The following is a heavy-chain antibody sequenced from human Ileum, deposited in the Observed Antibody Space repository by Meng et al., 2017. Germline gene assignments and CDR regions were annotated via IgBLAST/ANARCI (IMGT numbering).Heavy chain of an antibody. J-gene: IGHJ4*01. D-gene: IGHD6-6*01. V-gene: IGHV1-3*01. CDR3: GRGRASFYFDF. CDR1: GFTFSNYA. CDR2: IHAGSGDT. Sequence: QVQFVQSGAEVKKPVASVRISCKASGFTFSNYAIYWVRQAPGQSLEWLGWIHAGSGDTKFSQTFQGRLTFDRDTSADTVYMELSSLTSGDRAVYYCGRGRASFYFDFLGQGTLVTVSS.